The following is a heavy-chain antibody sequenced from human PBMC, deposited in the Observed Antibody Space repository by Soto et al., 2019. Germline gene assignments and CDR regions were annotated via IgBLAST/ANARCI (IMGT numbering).Heavy chain of an antibody. CDR3: AREQIGVAGSTYDY. J-gene: IGHJ4*02. Sequence: QVQLVESGGGVVQPGTSLRLSCAASGFTFSTYGMHWVRQAPGKGLDWVALIWYDGSRTHYAESVKGRFTISRDNSKNTLFLQINSLRVEDTAVYYCAREQIGVAGSTYDYWGQGTLVTVSS. V-gene: IGHV3-33*01. CDR1: GFTFSTYG. CDR2: IWYDGSRT. D-gene: IGHD6-19*01.